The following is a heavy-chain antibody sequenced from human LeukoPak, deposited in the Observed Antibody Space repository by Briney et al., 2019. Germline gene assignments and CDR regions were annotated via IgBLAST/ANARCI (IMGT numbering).Heavy chain of an antibody. CDR3: ARTPGMVVVKTFYCMDV. Sequence: GASVKVSCKASGYTFTSYYMHWVRQAPGQGLEWMGIINPSGGSTSYAQKFQGRVTMTRDTSTSTVYMELSSLRSEDTAVYYCARTPGMVVVKTFYCMDVWGQGTTVTVSS. D-gene: IGHD3-22*01. J-gene: IGHJ6*02. CDR2: INPSGGST. V-gene: IGHV1-46*01. CDR1: GYTFTSYY.